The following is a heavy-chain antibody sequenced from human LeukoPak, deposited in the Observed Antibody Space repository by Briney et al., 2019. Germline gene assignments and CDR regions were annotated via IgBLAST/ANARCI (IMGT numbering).Heavy chain of an antibody. CDR3: ARSSHYDILTGYSEEDAFDM. V-gene: IGHV3-53*01. CDR1: GFTVSSNY. D-gene: IGHD3-9*01. J-gene: IGHJ3*02. CDR2: IYSGGST. Sequence: GGSLRLSCAASGFTVSSNYMSWVRQAPGKGLEWVSVIYSGGSTDYADSVKGRFTISRDNSKNTLYLQMNSLRVEDTAVYYCARSSHYDILTGYSEEDAFDMWGQGTMVTVSS.